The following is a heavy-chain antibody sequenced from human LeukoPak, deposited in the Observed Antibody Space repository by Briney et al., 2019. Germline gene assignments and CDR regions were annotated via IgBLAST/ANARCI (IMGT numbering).Heavy chain of an antibody. Sequence: ASVKVSCKASGYTFTSYYIHWLRQAPGQGLEWMGWIHPNTGNTNYAQDLQGRVTMTRDTSITTAYIELNRLTSDDTALYYCARMEVGASLLWGQGTMVTVSS. J-gene: IGHJ3*01. CDR3: ARMEVGASLL. D-gene: IGHD1-26*01. V-gene: IGHV1-2*02. CDR2: IHPNTGNT. CDR1: GYTFTSYY.